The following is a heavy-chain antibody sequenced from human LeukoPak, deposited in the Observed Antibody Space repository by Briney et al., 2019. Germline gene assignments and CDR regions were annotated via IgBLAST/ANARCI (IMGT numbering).Heavy chain of an antibody. V-gene: IGHV3-30-3*01. D-gene: IGHD6-19*01. CDR3: ARDRSVSGWTRPVNWFDP. Sequence: GGSLRLSCAASGFTFSSYAMHWVRQAPGKGLEWVAVISYDGSNKYYADSVKGRFTISRDNSKNTLYLQMNSLRAEDTAVYYCARDRSVSGWTRPVNWFDPWGQETLVTVSS. CDR1: GFTFSSYA. CDR2: ISYDGSNK. J-gene: IGHJ5*02.